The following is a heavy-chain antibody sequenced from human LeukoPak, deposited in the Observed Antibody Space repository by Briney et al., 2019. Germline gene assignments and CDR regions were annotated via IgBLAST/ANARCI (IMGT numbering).Heavy chain of an antibody. CDR2: ISYSGST. V-gene: IGHV4-59*11. Sequence: SETLSLTCTVSGGSISSHYWSWIRQPPGKGLEWVGYISYSGSTNYNPSLKSRVTISVDTSKNQFSLKLSSVTAADTAVYYCARDWAPTTDAFDIWGQGTMVTVSS. J-gene: IGHJ3*02. D-gene: IGHD4-11*01. CDR3: ARDWAPTTDAFDI. CDR1: GGSISSHY.